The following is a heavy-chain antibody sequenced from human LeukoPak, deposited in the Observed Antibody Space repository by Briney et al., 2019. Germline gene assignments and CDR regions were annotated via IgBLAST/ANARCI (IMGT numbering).Heavy chain of an antibody. J-gene: IGHJ4*02. V-gene: IGHV3-74*01. D-gene: IGHD7-27*01. Sequence: PGGSLRLSCAASGFTFSGHWMYWLRQAPGQGLAWVSRINGDGSATNYAGSMKGRFTISRDNAKNILYLQMNSLREDDTAVYYGARDIDWGQVDYWGQGTLVTVSS. CDR2: INGDGSAT. CDR1: GFTFSGHW. CDR3: ARDIDWGQVDY.